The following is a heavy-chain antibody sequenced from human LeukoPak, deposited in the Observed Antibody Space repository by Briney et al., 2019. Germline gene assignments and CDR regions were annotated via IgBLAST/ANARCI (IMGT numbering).Heavy chain of an antibody. D-gene: IGHD4-11*01. V-gene: IGHV1-69*02. J-gene: IGHJ4*02. CDR2: IIPILGIA. CDR1: GGTFSSYT. Sequence: SVKVSCKASGGTFSSYTISWLRQAPGQGLEWMGRIIPILGIANYAQKFQGRVTITADKSTSTAYMELSSLRSEDTAVYYCASLTVTKGRSGGYWGQGTMVTVSS. CDR3: ASLTVTKGRSGGY.